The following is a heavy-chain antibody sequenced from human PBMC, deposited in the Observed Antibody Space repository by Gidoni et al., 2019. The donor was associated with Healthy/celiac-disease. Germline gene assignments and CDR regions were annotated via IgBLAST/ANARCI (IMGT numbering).Heavy chain of an antibody. CDR2: ISYDGSNK. J-gene: IGHJ4*02. D-gene: IGHD4-17*01. CDR1: GFTFSSYG. CDR3: AKDPGPDYGDYVDY. Sequence: QVQLVESGGGVVQPGRYLRLSRAASGFTFSSYGMHWVRQAPGKGLEGVAVISYDGSNKYYADSVKGRFTISRDNSKNTLYLQMNSLRAEDTAVYYCAKDPGPDYGDYVDYWGQGTLVTVSS. V-gene: IGHV3-30*18.